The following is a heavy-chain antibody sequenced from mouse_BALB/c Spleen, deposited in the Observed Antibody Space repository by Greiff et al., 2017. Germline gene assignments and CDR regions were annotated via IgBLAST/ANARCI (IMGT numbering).Heavy chain of an antibody. CDR3: AREGYYGSSSYFDY. D-gene: IGHD1-1*01. Sequence: EVKVEESGGGLVKPGGSLKLSCAASGFTFSSYAMSWVRQTPEKRLEWVASISSGGSTYYPDSVKGRFTISRDNARNILYLQMSSLRSEDTAMYYCAREGYYGSSSYFDYWGQGTTLTVSS. CDR1: GFTFSSYA. CDR2: ISSGGST. V-gene: IGHV5-6-5*01. J-gene: IGHJ2*01.